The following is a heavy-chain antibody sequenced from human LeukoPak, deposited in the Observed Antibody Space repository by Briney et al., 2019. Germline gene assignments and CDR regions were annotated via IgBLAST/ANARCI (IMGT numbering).Heavy chain of an antibody. Sequence: PGGSLRLSCAASGFTFSSYGMHWVRQAPGKGLEWVAFIRYDGSNKYYADSVKGRFTISRDNSKNTLYLQMNSLRAEDTAVYYCAKGSDTAMVSLDYWGQGTLVTVSS. V-gene: IGHV3-30*02. J-gene: IGHJ4*02. CDR1: GFTFSSYG. D-gene: IGHD5-18*01. CDR3: AKGSDTAMVSLDY. CDR2: IRYDGSNK.